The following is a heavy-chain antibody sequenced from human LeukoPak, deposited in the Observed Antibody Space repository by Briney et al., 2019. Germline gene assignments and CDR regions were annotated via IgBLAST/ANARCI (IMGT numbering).Heavy chain of an antibody. V-gene: IGHV3-7*04. Sequence: GGSLRLSCAASGFTFSSYWMSWIRQAPGKGLEWVANIKQDGSDKYYIDSVKGRFTIFRDTPKNSLYLQMNSLRAEDTAVYYCAREGAGTFDYWGQGTLVTVSS. D-gene: IGHD1-1*01. CDR3: AREGAGTFDY. CDR1: GFTFSSYW. CDR2: IKQDGSDK. J-gene: IGHJ4*02.